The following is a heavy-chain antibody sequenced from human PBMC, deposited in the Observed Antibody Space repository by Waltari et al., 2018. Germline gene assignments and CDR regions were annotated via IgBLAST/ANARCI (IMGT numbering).Heavy chain of an antibody. V-gene: IGHV4-39*07. Sequence: QLQLQESGPGLVKPSETLSLTCTVSGGSISSSSYYWGWIRQPPGKGLEWIGSIYYSGSTYYNPSLKSRVTISVDTSKNQFSLKLSSVTAADTAVYYCARQRPAQDAFDIWGQGTMVTVSS. J-gene: IGHJ3*02. D-gene: IGHD6-25*01. CDR3: ARQRPAQDAFDI. CDR2: IYYSGST. CDR1: GGSISSSSYY.